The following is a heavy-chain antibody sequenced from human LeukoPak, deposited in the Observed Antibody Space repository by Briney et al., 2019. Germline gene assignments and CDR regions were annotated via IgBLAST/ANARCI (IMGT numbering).Heavy chain of an antibody. CDR1: GFPSRTSA. CDR2: ILGSGRDT. V-gene: IGHV3-23*01. D-gene: IGHD3-3*01. J-gene: IGHJ5*02. CDR3: AKIAYDFWSGYGWLDP. Sequence: GGSLRLSCAASGFPSRTSAMTWVRQPPGRGLQWVSSILGSGRDTYYTDSVKGRFTISRDNSKNTVFLPMSSRRAEDTSIYYCAKIAYDFWSGYGWLDPWGQGTLVTVSS.